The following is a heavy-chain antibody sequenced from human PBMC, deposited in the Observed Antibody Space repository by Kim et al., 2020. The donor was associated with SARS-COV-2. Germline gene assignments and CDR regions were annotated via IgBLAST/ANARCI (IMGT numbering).Heavy chain of an antibody. CDR3: ARPSRLHDDYHNDAFDI. V-gene: IGHV4-39*01. J-gene: IGHJ3*02. D-gene: IGHD4-17*01. CDR1: GGSISSSSYY. Sequence: SETLSLTCTVSGGSISSSSYYWGWIRQPPGKGLEWIGSIYYSGSTYYNPSLKSRVTISVDTSKNQFSLKLSSVTAADTAVYYCARPSRLHDDYHNDAFDIWGQGTMVTVSS. CDR2: IYYSGST.